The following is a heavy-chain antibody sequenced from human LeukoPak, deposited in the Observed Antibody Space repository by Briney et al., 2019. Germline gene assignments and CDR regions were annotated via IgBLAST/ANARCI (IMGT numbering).Heavy chain of an antibody. J-gene: IGHJ4*02. CDR3: ARDGTPTFYDSSGYYTDY. CDR1: GYTFTSYA. V-gene: IGHV1-3*01. Sequence: ASVKVSCKASGYTFTSYAMHWVRQAPGQRLEWMGWINAGNGNTKYSQKFQGRVTITRDTSASTAYMELSSLRSEDTAVYYCARDGTPTFYDSSGYYTDYWGQGTLVTVSS. CDR2: INAGNGNT. D-gene: IGHD3-22*01.